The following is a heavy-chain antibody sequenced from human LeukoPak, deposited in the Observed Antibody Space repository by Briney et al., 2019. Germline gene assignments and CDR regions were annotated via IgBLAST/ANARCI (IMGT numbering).Heavy chain of an antibody. CDR3: AREICSSTSCAGNWFDP. V-gene: IGHV4-59*01. D-gene: IGHD2-2*01. J-gene: IGHJ5*02. CDR2: IYYSGST. Sequence: SETLSLTCTVSGGSISSYYWSWIRQPPGKGLEWIGYIYYSGSTNYNPSLKSRVTISVDTSKNQFPLKLSSVTAADTAVYYCAREICSSTSCAGNWFDPWGQGTLVTVSS. CDR1: GGSISSYY.